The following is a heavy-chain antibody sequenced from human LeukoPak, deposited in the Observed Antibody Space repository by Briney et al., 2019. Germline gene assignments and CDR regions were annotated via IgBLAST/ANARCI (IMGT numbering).Heavy chain of an antibody. D-gene: IGHD3-22*01. Sequence: GSSVKVSCKASGGTFSSYAISWVRQAPGQGLEWMGGIIPIFGTANYAQKFQGRVTITADKSTSTAYMELSSLRSEDTAVYYCARDYYYDSSGSPTMEDYWGQGTLVTVSS. J-gene: IGHJ4*02. CDR3: ARDYYYDSSGSPTMEDY. V-gene: IGHV1-69*06. CDR2: IIPIFGTA. CDR1: GGTFSSYA.